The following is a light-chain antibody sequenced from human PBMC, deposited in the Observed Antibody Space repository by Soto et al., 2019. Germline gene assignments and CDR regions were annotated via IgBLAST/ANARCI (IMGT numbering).Light chain of an antibody. V-gene: IGLV2-14*01. Sequence: QSALTQPASVSGSPGQSITISCTGTSSEVGGYNYVSWYQQHPGKAPKLMIYDVSNRPSGVPNRFSGSKSGNTASLTISGLQAEDEADYYCSSYTSSSTLRVFGGGTKLTVL. CDR3: SSYTSSSTLRV. CDR2: DVS. CDR1: SSEVGGYNY. J-gene: IGLJ2*01.